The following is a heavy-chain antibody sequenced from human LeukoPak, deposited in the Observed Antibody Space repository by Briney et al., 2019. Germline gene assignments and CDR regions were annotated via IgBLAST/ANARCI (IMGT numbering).Heavy chain of an antibody. CDR2: INHSGST. CDR1: GGSFSGYY. J-gene: IGHJ4*02. Sequence: PSETLSLTCAVYGGSFSGYYWSWIRQPPGEGLEWIGEINHSGSTNYNPSLKSRVTISVDTSKNQFSLRLSSVTAADTAVYYCARVSDSSGYYLGYWGQGTLVTVSS. CDR3: ARVSDSSGYYLGY. V-gene: IGHV4-34*01. D-gene: IGHD3-22*01.